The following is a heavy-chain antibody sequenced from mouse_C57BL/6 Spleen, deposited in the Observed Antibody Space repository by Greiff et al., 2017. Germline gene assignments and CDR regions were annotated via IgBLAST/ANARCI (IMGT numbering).Heavy chain of an antibody. J-gene: IGHJ2*01. CDR1: GYTFTNYW. CDR2: IYPGGGYT. CDR3: ARSYDYFDY. V-gene: IGHV1-63*01. Sequence: VKLVESGAELVRPGTSVKMSCKASGYTFTNYWIGWAKQRPGHGLEWIGDIYPGGGYTNYNEKFKGKATLTADKSSSTAYMQFSSLTSEDSAIYYCARSYDYFDYWGQGTTLTVSS. D-gene: IGHD2-3*01.